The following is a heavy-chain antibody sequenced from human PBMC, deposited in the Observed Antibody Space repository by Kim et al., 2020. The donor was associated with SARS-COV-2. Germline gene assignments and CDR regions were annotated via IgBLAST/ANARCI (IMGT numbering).Heavy chain of an antibody. CDR1: GGSFSGYY. CDR3: ARGTPVTTFYYYYYGMDV. J-gene: IGHJ6*02. CDR2: INHSGST. V-gene: IGHV4-34*01. Sequence: SETLSLICAVYGGSFSGYYWSWIRQPPGKGLEWIGEINHSGSTNYNPSLKSRVTISVDTSKNQFSLKLSSVTAADTAVYYCARGTPVTTFYYYYYGMDVWGQGTTVTVSS. D-gene: IGHD4-17*01.